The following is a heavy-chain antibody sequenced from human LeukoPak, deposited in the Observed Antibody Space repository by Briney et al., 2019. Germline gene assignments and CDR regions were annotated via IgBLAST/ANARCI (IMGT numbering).Heavy chain of an antibody. V-gene: IGHV3-66*02. CDR2: IYSGGST. J-gene: IGHJ6*02. D-gene: IGHD3-3*01. Sequence: GGSLRLSCAASGFTVSSNYMSWVRQAPGKGLECVSDIYSGGSTYYADSVKGRFTISRDNSKNTLYLQMNSLRADDTAVYYCARSHQTYFDFWSGYYTDGMDVWRQGTTVTVCS. CDR3: ARSHQTYFDFWSGYYTDGMDV. CDR1: GFTVSSNY.